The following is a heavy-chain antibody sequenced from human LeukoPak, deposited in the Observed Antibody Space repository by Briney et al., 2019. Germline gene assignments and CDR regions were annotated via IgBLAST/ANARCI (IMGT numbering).Heavy chain of an antibody. J-gene: IGHJ4*02. CDR3: AKDTDRRTTVTSFDY. D-gene: IGHD4-17*01. CDR2: ISGSGGST. Sequence: GGSLRLSCAASGFTFSSYAMSWVRQAPGKGLEWVSAISGSGGSTYYADSVKGRFTISRDNSKNTLYLQMNSLRAEDTAVYYCAKDTDRRTTVTSFDYWGQGTLVTVSS. CDR1: GFTFSSYA. V-gene: IGHV3-23*01.